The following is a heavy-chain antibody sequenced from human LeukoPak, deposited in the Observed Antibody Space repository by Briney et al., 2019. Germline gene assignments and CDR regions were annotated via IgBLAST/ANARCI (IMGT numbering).Heavy chain of an antibody. J-gene: IGHJ3*02. CDR1: GFTFDDYA. CDR2: ISWNSGSI. CDR3: AKDFNRSLYSYVLLVAFDI. D-gene: IGHD5-18*01. V-gene: IGHV3-9*01. Sequence: GGSLRLSCAASGFTFDDYAMHWVRQAPGKGLEWVSGISWNSGSIGYADSVKGRFTISRDNAKNSLYLQMNSLRAEDTALYYCAKDFNRSLYSYVLLVAFDIWGQGTMVTVSS.